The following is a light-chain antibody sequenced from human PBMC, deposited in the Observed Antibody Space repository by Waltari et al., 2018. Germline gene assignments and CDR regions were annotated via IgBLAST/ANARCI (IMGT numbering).Light chain of an antibody. V-gene: IGLV1-40*01. CDR1: RSNIGARSG. Sequence: QSVLTQPPSVSGAPGQRITISCTGSRSNIGARSGVNWYQQFPRTAPKLLFYGDMNRPSGVPDRFSGSTSGTSASLAITGLQAEDEGDYYCQSYDSNLSAWVFGGGTRLTVL. CDR3: QSYDSNLSAWV. J-gene: IGLJ3*02. CDR2: GDM.